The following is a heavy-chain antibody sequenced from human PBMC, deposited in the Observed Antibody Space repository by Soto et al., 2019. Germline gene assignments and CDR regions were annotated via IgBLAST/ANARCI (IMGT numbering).Heavy chain of an antibody. V-gene: IGHV3-21*01. CDR1: GFTFSSYS. CDR2: ISSSSSYI. Sequence: GGSLRLSCAASGFTFSSYSMNWVRQAPGKGLEWVSSISSSSSYIYYADSVKGRFTISRDNAKNSLYLQMNSLRAEDTAVYYCARDPGVGVDAFDIWGQGTMVTVSS. J-gene: IGHJ3*02. CDR3: ARDPGVGVDAFDI. D-gene: IGHD3-16*01.